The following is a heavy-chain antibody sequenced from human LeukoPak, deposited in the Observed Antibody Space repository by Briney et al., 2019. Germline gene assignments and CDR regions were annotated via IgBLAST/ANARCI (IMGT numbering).Heavy chain of an antibody. CDR1: AYSISSGYY. V-gene: IGHV4-38-2*02. D-gene: IGHD2-2*01. J-gene: IGHJ4*02. CDR2: IYHSGST. Sequence: SETLSLTCTVSAYSISSGYYWGWIRQPPGKGLEWIWSIYHSGSTYYNPSLESRVTISVDTSKNQFSLKLSSVTAADTAVYYCARAILEYQHPYYFDYWGQGTLVTVSS. CDR3: ARAILEYQHPYYFDY.